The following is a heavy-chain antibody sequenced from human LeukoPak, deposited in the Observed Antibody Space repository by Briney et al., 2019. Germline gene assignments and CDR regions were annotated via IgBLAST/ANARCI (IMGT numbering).Heavy chain of an antibody. D-gene: IGHD3-22*01. J-gene: IGHJ4*02. CDR1: GGSINIGEYY. Sequence: PSETLSVTCTVSGGSINIGEYYWAWIRQHPGKGLEWIGYVYYSGNTHYNPSLKSRVMISVDTSKKRFSLKLTSVTAADTAVYYCARSSHYCDSRGYDIWGQGTLVTVSS. CDR3: ARSSHYCDSRGYDI. V-gene: IGHV4-31*03. CDR2: VYYSGNT.